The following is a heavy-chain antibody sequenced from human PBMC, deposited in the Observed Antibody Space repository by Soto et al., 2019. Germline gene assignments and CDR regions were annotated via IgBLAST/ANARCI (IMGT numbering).Heavy chain of an antibody. CDR3: ASHPRSVGQWLYMGYFDL. Sequence: SETLSLTCTVSGGSISSYYWSWIRQPPGKGLEWIGYIYYSGSTNYNPSLKSRVTISVDTSKNQFSLKLSSETAADTAVYYCASHPRSVGQWLYMGYFDLWGRGTLVTVSS. D-gene: IGHD6-19*01. CDR1: GGSISSYY. CDR2: IYYSGST. V-gene: IGHV4-59*08. J-gene: IGHJ2*01.